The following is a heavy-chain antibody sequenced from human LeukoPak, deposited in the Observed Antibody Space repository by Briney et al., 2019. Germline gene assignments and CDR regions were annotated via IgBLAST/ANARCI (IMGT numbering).Heavy chain of an antibody. CDR1: GGSISSYY. J-gene: IGHJ4*02. Sequence: SETLSLTRTVSGGSISSYYWSWIRQPPGKGLEWIGYIYYSGSTNYNPSLKSRVTISVDTSKNQFSLELSSVTAADTAVYYCASADSSGYASFDYWGQGTLVTVSS. D-gene: IGHD3-22*01. V-gene: IGHV4-59*01. CDR3: ASADSSGYASFDY. CDR2: IYYSGST.